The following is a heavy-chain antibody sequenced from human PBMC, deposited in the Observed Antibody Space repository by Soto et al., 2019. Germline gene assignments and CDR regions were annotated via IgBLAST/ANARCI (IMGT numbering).Heavy chain of an antibody. J-gene: IGHJ4*02. V-gene: IGHV3-30*18. CDR3: AKGGRQWLVTSDFNY. D-gene: IGHD6-19*01. CDR1: GFTFSDYA. CDR2: VSHDGRNT. Sequence: VQLVESGGGVAQPGRSLRLSWAASGFTFSDYAIHWVRQPQGKGLEWVAVVSHDGRNTNYAASVKGRFTISGDSSKHTVFLEMTSLRAEDTAVYYCAKGGRQWLVTSDFNYWGQGALVTVSS.